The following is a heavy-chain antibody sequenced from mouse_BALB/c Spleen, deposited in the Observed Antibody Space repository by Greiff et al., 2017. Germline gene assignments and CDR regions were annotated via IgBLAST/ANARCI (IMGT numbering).Heavy chain of an antibody. J-gene: IGHJ3*01. Sequence: EVQLVESGPGLVKPSQSLSLTCSVTGYSITSGYYWNWIRQFPGNKLEWMGYISYDGSNNYNPSLKNRISITRDTSKNQFFLKLNSVTTEDTATYYCARDGNYAYWGQGTLVTVSA. CDR2: ISYDGSN. CDR3: ARDGNYAY. V-gene: IGHV3-6*02. CDR1: GYSITSGYY. D-gene: IGHD2-1*01.